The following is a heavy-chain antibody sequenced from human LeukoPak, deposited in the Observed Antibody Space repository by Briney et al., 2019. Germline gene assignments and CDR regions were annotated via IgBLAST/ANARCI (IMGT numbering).Heavy chain of an antibody. Sequence: SETLSLTCAVYDGSFSGYYWSWIRQPPGKGLEWIGEINQSGSTNYNPSLKSRVTISVDTSKKQVSLKLSSVTAADTAVYYCARGSFYYDTSVDYWGPGTPGTVSS. J-gene: IGHJ4*02. D-gene: IGHD3-22*01. CDR1: DGSFSGYY. CDR3: ARGSFYYDTSVDY. V-gene: IGHV4-34*01. CDR2: INQSGST.